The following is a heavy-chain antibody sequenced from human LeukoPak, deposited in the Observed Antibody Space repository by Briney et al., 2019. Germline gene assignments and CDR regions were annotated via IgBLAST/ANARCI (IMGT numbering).Heavy chain of an antibody. D-gene: IGHD5-24*01. CDR2: IYSSGST. CDR3: SREGRWLQLGFDY. J-gene: IGHJ4*02. V-gene: IGHV4-59*01. CDR1: GASMSSFY. Sequence: PSETLSLTCTVSGASMSSFYWSWIRQSPGKGLEWIGYIYSSGSTNYNPSLKSRVTILVDTSKSQFSLKLSSVTAADTAVYFCSREGRWLQLGFDYWGRGTLVTVSS.